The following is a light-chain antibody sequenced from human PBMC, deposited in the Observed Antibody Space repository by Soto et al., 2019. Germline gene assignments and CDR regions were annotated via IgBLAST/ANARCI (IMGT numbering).Light chain of an antibody. J-gene: IGLJ1*01. CDR1: SSDVGTYNY. CDR2: VVT. CDR3: CSYAGSYTHV. V-gene: IGLV2-11*01. Sequence: QSALTQPRSVSGSPGQSVTISCTGTSSDVGTYNYVSWYQQHPGKAPKLIIYVVTKWPSGVPDRFSGSKSGNTASLTISGLQAEDEADYYCCSYAGSYTHVFGTGTKLTVL.